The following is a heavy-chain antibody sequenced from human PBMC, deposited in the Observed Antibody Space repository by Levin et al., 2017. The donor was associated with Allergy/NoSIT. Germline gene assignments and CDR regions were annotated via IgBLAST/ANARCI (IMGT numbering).Heavy chain of an antibody. Sequence: SGPTLVKPTQTLTLTCTFSGFSLSPSGMCVNWIRQPPGKALEWLARIDWDDDKYYSTSLKTRLTISKDTSKTQVVLTVTNVDPVDTASYHCARNPYLGHSYGYYYGLDVWGQGTTVTVSS. CDR1: GFSLSPSGMC. J-gene: IGHJ6*02. V-gene: IGHV2-70*11. D-gene: IGHD3-16*01. CDR2: IDWDDDK. CDR3: ARNPYLGHSYGYYYGLDV.